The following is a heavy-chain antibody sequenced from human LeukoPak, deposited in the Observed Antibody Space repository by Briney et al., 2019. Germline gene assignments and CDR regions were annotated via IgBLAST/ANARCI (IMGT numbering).Heavy chain of an antibody. V-gene: IGHV3-30-3*01. CDR1: GFTFRNYV. CDR3: AREGCYGSGSPPSLYFDY. Sequence: GGSLRLSCAASGFTFRNYVIHWVRQAPGKGLEWVAVTSSDLNVKLYADSVKGRFTISRDNSRSTLYLQMNSLRPEDTAIYYCAREGCYGSGSPPSLYFDYWGQGTLVTVSS. D-gene: IGHD3-10*01. J-gene: IGHJ4*02. CDR2: TSSDLNVK.